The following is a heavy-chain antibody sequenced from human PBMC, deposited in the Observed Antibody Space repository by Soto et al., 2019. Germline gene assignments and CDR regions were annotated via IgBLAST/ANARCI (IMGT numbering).Heavy chain of an antibody. D-gene: IGHD4-17*01. V-gene: IGHV3-48*01. J-gene: IGHJ3*02. CDR3: ARDERAYGADALDI. CDR2: ITNGGTTK. Sequence: PGGSLRLSCAASGFTFSSFAMHWVRQPPGMGLEWVSHITNGGTTKYYADSVKGRFTISRDNAQNSLFLQMISLRAEDTAVYYCARDERAYGADALDIWGQGTMVTVSS. CDR1: GFTFSSFA.